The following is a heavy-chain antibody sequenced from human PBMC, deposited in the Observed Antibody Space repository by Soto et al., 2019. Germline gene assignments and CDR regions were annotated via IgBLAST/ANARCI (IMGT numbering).Heavy chain of an antibody. D-gene: IGHD3-3*01. J-gene: IGHJ4*02. CDR3: AKSDITIFGVVITLLYFDY. V-gene: IGHV3-23*01. CDR1: GFTFSSYA. CDR2: ISGSGGST. Sequence: GGSLRLSCAASGFTFSSYAMSWVRQAPGKGLEWVSAISGSGGSTYYADSVKGRFTISRDNSKNTLYLQMNSLRAEDTAVYYCAKSDITIFGVVITLLYFDYWGQGTLVTVSS.